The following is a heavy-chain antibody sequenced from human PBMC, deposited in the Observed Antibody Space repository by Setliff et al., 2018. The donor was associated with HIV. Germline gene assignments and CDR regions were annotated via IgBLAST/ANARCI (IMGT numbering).Heavy chain of an antibody. CDR2: IIPTSGTA. CDR3: ARVDPCSGGYCDGNYYFYYMDV. CDR1: GYMFISYG. Sequence: GASVKVSCKASGYMFISYGMSWLRQAPGQGLEWMGVIIPTSGTAYHAQQLQGRATITADESTSTAYMELRSLRTADTAAYYCARVDPCSGGYCDGNYYFYYMDVWGKGTTVTVSS. J-gene: IGHJ6*03. D-gene: IGHD2-15*01. V-gene: IGHV1-69*13.